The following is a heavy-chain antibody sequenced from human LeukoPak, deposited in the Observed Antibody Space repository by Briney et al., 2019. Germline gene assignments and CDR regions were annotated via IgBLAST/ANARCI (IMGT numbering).Heavy chain of an antibody. J-gene: IGHJ4*02. CDR1: GYSFASYW. D-gene: IGHD5-18*01. CDR3: VRHNNYALDY. Sequence: GESLKISCEGSGYSFASYWIGWARKMPGKGLELMAIIFPGNSQTIYSPSFQGQVTISADKSISTAYLQWSGLKASDTAMYYCVRHNNYALDYWGQGALVTVSS. V-gene: IGHV5-51*01. CDR2: IFPGNSQT.